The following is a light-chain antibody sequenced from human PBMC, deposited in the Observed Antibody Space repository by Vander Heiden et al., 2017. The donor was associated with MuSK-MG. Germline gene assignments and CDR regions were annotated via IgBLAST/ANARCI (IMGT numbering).Light chain of an antibody. CDR3: SEWDTSLNGLV. J-gene: IGLJ3*02. CDR1: NNNVGNQG. CDR2: SNN. Sequence: QAGLTQPPSVSKGLRQTATLTCTGNNNNVGNQGAAWLQQHQGRPPKRLVVSNNSRPSGISERLSASRSGDTASLKITGLQPEDEADDYCSEWDTSLNGLVFGGGTKMHVL. V-gene: IGLV10-54*01.